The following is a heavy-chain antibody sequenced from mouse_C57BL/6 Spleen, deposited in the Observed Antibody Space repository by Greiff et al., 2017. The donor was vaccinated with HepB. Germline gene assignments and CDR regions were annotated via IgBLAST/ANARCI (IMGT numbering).Heavy chain of an antibody. V-gene: IGHV1-20*01. J-gene: IGHJ4*01. Sequence: EVQLQQSGPELVKPGDSVKISCKASGYSFTGYFMHWVMQSHGKSLEWIGRINPYNGDTFYNQKFKGKATLTVDKSSSTAHMELRSLTSGDSAVYYCARYYGYDSYYAMDYWGQGTSVTVSS. CDR2: INPYNGDT. CDR3: ARYYGYDSYYAMDY. D-gene: IGHD2-2*01. CDR1: GYSFTGYF.